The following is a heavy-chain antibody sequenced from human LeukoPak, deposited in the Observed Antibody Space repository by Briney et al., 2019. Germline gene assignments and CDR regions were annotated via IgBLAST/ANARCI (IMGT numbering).Heavy chain of an antibody. CDR1: GFTFSSYA. V-gene: IGHV3-23*01. J-gene: IGHJ4*02. Sequence: GGSLRLSCAASGFTFSSYAMSWVRQAPGKGLEWVSAISGSGGSAYYADSVKGRFTISRDNSKNTLYLQMNSLRAEDTAVYYCAKDPIYSSSWYYFDYWGQGTLVTVSS. CDR2: ISGSGGSA. D-gene: IGHD6-13*01. CDR3: AKDPIYSSSWYYFDY.